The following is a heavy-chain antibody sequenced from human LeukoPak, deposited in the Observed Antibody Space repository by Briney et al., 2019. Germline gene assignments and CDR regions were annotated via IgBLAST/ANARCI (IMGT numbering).Heavy chain of an antibody. V-gene: IGHV3-7*01. CDR2: IKQDGSEK. Sequence: PGGSLRLSCAASGFTFSDYYMSWVRQAPGKGLEWVANIKQDGSEKYYVDSVKGRFTISRDNAKNSLYLQMNSLRAEDTAVYYCARGDKRRSSSCYFDYWGQGTLVTVSS. D-gene: IGHD6-13*01. J-gene: IGHJ4*02. CDR3: ARGDKRRSSSCYFDY. CDR1: GFTFSDYY.